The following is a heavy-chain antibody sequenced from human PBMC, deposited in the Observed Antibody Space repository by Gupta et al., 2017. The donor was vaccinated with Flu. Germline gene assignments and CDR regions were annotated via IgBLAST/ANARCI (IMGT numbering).Heavy chain of an antibody. CDR2: IYTSGST. V-gene: IGHV4-4*07. J-gene: IGHJ4*02. Sequence: QVQLQESGPGLVKPSETLSRTCTVSGGSISSFYWSWIRQPAGKGLEWIGRIYTSGSTDYNPALRSRVTMSVDTSKNQFSLKLSSVTAADTALYYCARGPICSGGSCYFDYWGQGTLVTVSS. D-gene: IGHD2-15*01. CDR1: GGSISSFY. CDR3: ARGPICSGGSCYFDY.